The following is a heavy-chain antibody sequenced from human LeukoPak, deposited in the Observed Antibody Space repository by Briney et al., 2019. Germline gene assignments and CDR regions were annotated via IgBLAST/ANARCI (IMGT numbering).Heavy chain of an antibody. D-gene: IGHD6-19*01. V-gene: IGHV1-46*01. J-gene: IGHJ4*02. Sequence: ASVKVSCKASGYTFTSYYMHWVRQAPGQGLEWMGIISPSGGSTSYAQKFQGRVTMTRDTSTSTVYMELSSLRSEDTAVCYCAREPMGIAVAGSGYFDYWGQGTLVTVSS. CDR3: AREPMGIAVAGSGYFDY. CDR2: ISPSGGST. CDR1: GYTFTSYY.